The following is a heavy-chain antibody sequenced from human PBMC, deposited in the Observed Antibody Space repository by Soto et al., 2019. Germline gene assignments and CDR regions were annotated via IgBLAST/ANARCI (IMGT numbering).Heavy chain of an antibody. Sequence: WTWLRQPPGKGLEWIGFIYYSGSTNYNPSPPSRVIISVDTSKNQFSLKMNSVTAADTAVYYCARTGRDWRALRYCGQGTLGCVSS. CDR3: ARTGRDWRALRY. D-gene: IGHD2-21*02. CDR2: IYYSGST. J-gene: IGHJ4*02. V-gene: IGHV4-59*08.